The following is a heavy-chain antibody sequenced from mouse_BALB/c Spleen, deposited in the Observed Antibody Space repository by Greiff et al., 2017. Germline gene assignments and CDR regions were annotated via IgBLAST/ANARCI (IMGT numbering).Heavy chain of an antibody. CDR1: GFTFSSYA. CDR3: ARLEDSDAMDY. V-gene: IGHV5-9-3*01. Sequence: DVQLVESGGGLVKPGGSLKLSCAASGFTFSSYAMSWVRQTPEKRLEWVATISSGGSYTYYPDSVKGRFTISRDNAKNTLYLQMSSLRSEDTAMYYCARLEDSDAMDYWGQGTSVTVSS. J-gene: IGHJ4*01. CDR2: ISSGGSYT.